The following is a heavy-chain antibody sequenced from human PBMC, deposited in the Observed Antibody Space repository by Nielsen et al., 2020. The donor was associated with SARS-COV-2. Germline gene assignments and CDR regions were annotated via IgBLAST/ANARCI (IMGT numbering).Heavy chain of an antibody. V-gene: IGHV3-74*01. CDR1: GFTFSSYW. D-gene: IGHD3-22*01. J-gene: IGHJ6*02. CDR3: ARSEYYDSSGYYMYYYYGMDV. Sequence: GGSLRLSCAASGFTFSSYWMHWVRQAPGKGLVWVSRINSAGSSTSYADSVKGRFTISRDNAKNTLYLQMNSLRAEDTAVYYCARSEYYDSSGYYMYYYYGMDVWGQGTTVTVSS. CDR2: INSAGSST.